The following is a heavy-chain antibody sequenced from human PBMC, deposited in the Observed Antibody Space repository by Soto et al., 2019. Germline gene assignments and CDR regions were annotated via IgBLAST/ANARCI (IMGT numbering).Heavy chain of an antibody. CDR3: ARGGVDYGDYPFDY. J-gene: IGHJ4*02. D-gene: IGHD4-17*01. CDR2: IIPILGIA. Sequence: QVQLVQSGAEVKKPGSSVKVSCKASGGTFSSYTISWVRQAPGQGLEWMGRIIPILGIANYAQKFQGRVTITADKSTSTAYMELSSLRSEDTAVYYCARGGVDYGDYPFDYWGQGTLVTVSS. CDR1: GGTFSSYT. V-gene: IGHV1-69*02.